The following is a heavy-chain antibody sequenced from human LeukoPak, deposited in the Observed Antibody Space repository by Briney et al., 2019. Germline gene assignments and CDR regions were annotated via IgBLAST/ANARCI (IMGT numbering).Heavy chain of an antibody. V-gene: IGHV3-43*01. CDR2: ISWDGGVT. Sequence: GGSLRLSCAASGFTFDDHTMHWVRQAPGKGLEWVSLISWDGGVTKYAGSVKGRFTISRDNNKKSLYLQMNSLRTEDTALYYCAKSDHRGDGFNYDYWGQGTLVTVSS. CDR3: AKSDHRGDGFNYDY. CDR1: GFTFDDHT. J-gene: IGHJ4*02. D-gene: IGHD5-24*01.